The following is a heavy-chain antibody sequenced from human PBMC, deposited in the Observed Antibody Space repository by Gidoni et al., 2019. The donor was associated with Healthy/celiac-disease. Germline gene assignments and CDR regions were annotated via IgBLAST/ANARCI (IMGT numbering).Heavy chain of an antibody. J-gene: IGHJ6*03. D-gene: IGHD6-13*01. Sequence: QLQLQESGPGLVQPSEPLSLTCTFSGCSISSSSYYLGGIRQPPGKGLEWSGSIYSIGSTYYNPSLKSRVTISVDTSKNQFSLKLSSGTAADTAVYYCARHNSENIAAALYYYYYMDVWGKGTTVTVSS. CDR3: ARHNSENIAAALYYYYYMDV. CDR2: IYSIGST. CDR1: GCSISSSSYY. V-gene: IGHV4-39*01.